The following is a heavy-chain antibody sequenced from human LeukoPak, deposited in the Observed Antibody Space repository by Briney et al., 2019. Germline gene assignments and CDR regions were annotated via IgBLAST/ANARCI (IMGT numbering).Heavy chain of an antibody. V-gene: IGHV4-34*01. J-gene: IGHJ4*02. D-gene: IGHD4-17*01. CDR2: IRRGGST. CDR3: GLSTTKATTRTIDY. CDR1: GGSFRVYY. Sequence: SETLSLTCAVYGGSFRVYYWSWIRQPPGKGLEWIGEIRRGGSTNYSPSLKSRVTISLDTSKNQVSLKLSSVTAADTAMYYCGLSTTKATTRTIDYWGQGALVTVSS.